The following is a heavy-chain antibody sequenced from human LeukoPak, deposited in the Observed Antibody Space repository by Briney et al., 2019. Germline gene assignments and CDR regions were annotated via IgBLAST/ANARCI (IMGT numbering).Heavy chain of an antibody. J-gene: IGHJ4*02. D-gene: IGHD6-19*01. CDR3: AKAGAVAGILDY. CDR2: ISYDGSNK. Sequence: PGGSLRLSCAASGFTFSSYGMHWVRQAPGKGLEWVAVISYDGSNKYYADSVKGRFTISRDNFKNTLYLQMNSLRAEDTAIYYCAKAGAVAGILDYWGQGTLVTVSS. V-gene: IGHV3-30*18. CDR1: GFTFSSYG.